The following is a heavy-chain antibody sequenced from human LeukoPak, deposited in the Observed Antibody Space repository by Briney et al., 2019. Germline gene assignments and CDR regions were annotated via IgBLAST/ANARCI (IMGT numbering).Heavy chain of an antibody. J-gene: IGHJ4*02. Sequence: PGGSLRLSCAASGFTFSSYWMSWVRRAPGKGLEWVANIKQDGSGKYYVDSVKGRFTISRDNAKNSLYLQMNSLRAEDTAVYYCARATSYSSSWYDEGYYFDYWGQGTLVTVSS. CDR2: IKQDGSGK. V-gene: IGHV3-7*01. CDR1: GFTFSSYW. CDR3: ARATSYSSSWYDEGYYFDY. D-gene: IGHD6-13*01.